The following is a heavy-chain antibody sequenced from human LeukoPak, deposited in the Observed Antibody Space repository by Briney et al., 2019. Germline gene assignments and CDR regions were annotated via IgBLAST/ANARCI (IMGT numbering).Heavy chain of an antibody. Sequence: PGGSLRLSCAASRFTFSNYETNWVRQAPGKGLEWVSYISSSGYIIFYADSVKGRFTISRDNAKNSLYLQMNSLRAEDTAVYYCARDRGWRSYFDYWGQGTLVTVSS. CDR1: RFTFSNYE. D-gene: IGHD3-10*01. CDR3: ARDRGWRSYFDY. V-gene: IGHV3-48*03. J-gene: IGHJ4*02. CDR2: ISSSGYII.